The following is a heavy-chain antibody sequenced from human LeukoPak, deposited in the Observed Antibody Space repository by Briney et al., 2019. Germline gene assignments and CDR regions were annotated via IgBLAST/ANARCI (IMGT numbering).Heavy chain of an antibody. CDR3: AKVSAMVFTFDY. Sequence: GGSLRLSCAASGFTFSSYAMSWVRQAPGKGLEWVPATSGSGGSTYYADSVKGRFTISRDNSKNTLYLQMNSLRAEDTAVYYCAKVSAMVFTFDYWGQGALVTVSS. CDR2: TSGSGGST. CDR1: GFTFSSYA. J-gene: IGHJ4*02. D-gene: IGHD5-18*01. V-gene: IGHV3-23*01.